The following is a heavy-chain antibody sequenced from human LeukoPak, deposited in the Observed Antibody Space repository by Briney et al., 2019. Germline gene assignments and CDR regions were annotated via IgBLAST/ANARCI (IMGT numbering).Heavy chain of an antibody. V-gene: IGHV3-53*01. CDR1: GFTVSSNY. CDR2: IYSGGST. J-gene: IGHJ4*02. CDR3: AKDRYTSGWSPDY. Sequence: GGSLRLSCAASGFTVSSNYMSWVRQAPGKGLEWVSVIYSGGSTYYADSVKGRFTISRDNSKNTLYLQMNSLRVEDTAVYYCAKDRYTSGWSPDYWGQGTLVTVSS. D-gene: IGHD6-19*01.